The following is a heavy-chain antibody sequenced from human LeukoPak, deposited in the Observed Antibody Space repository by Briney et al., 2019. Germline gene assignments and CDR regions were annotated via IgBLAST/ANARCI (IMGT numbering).Heavy chain of an antibody. Sequence: GGSLRLSCAASGFTFSDYYMSWIRQAPGKGLEWVSYISSSGSTIYYADSVKGRFTISRDNAKNSLYLQMNSLRAEDTAAYYCARDSGDCVENWFDPWGQGTLVTVSS. V-gene: IGHV3-11*01. CDR3: ARDSGDCVENWFDP. CDR2: ISSSGSTI. J-gene: IGHJ5*02. D-gene: IGHD2-21*02. CDR1: GFTFSDYY.